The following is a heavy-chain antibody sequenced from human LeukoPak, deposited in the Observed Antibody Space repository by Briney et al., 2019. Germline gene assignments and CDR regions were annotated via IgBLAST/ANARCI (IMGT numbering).Heavy chain of an antibody. V-gene: IGHV4-39*07. Sequence: GSLRLSCAASEFSVGSNYMTWVRQPPGKGLEWIGSIYYSGSTYYNPSLKSRVTISVDTSKNQFSLKLSSVTAADTAVYYCAGRIAVAPRLDYWGQGTLVTVSS. CDR3: AGRIAVAPRLDY. D-gene: IGHD6-19*01. CDR1: EFSVGSNY. CDR2: IYYSGST. J-gene: IGHJ4*02.